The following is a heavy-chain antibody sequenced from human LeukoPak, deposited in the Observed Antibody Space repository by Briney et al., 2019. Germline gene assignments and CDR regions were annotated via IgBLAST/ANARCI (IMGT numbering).Heavy chain of an antibody. CDR1: GGSISSGSYY. CDR2: IYTSGST. D-gene: IGHD6-6*01. CDR3: ASYSSSSALGAFDN. J-gene: IGHJ3*02. V-gene: IGHV4-61*02. Sequence: SQTLSLTCTVSGGSISSGSYYWSWIRQPAGKGLEWIGRIYTSGSTNYNPSLKSRVTISVDTSKNQFSLKLSSVTAADTAVYYCASYSSSSALGAFDNWGQGTMVTVSS.